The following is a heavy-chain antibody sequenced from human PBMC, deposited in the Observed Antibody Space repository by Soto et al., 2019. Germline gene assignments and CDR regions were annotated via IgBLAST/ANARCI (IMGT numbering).Heavy chain of an antibody. D-gene: IGHD3-3*02. J-gene: IGHJ6*02. CDR1: GGSFSGYY. CDR3: ARDRQYYHFWSGYQNEGPYDMDV. V-gene: IGHV4-34*02. Sequence: QVQLQQWGAGLLKPSETLSLTCVVYGGSFSGYYWTWIRQAPGKGLEWIGEINHSGGTNYNSSLGSSVPISVDTSKNQFSLMLYSVTAADTAVYYCARDRQYYHFWSGYQNEGPYDMDVWGQWTTVTVSS. CDR2: INHSGGT.